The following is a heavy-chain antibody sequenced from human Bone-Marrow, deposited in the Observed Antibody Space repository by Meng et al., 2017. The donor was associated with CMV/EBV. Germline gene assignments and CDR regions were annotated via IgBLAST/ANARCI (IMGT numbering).Heavy chain of an antibody. V-gene: IGHV4-59*01. CDR2: IYNSGRT. CDR1: GGSFSGYY. Sequence: GSLRLSCAVYGGSFSGYYWSWIRQPPGKGLEWIGYIYNSGRTNYNPSLKSRVTISVDTSKNQFSLKLSSVTAADTAVYYCARGSPNSGWYQIDYWGQGTLVTVSS. CDR3: ARGSPNSGWYQIDY. D-gene: IGHD6-19*01. J-gene: IGHJ4*02.